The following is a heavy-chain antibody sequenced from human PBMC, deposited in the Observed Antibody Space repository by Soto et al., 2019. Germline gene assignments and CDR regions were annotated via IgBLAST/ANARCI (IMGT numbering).Heavy chain of an antibody. D-gene: IGHD3-10*01. V-gene: IGHV3-74*01. CDR3: ARGGSGTYLLDY. J-gene: IGHJ4*02. Sequence: EVQLVESWVGLVQPGGSLILSCAASGFTFSSHWLHWVRQAPGKGLVWVSRINSDGSSTNYADSVKGHFTISRDNAKHTVYLQVNSLRAEDTAVSSCARGGSGTYLLDYWGQGTLVTVSS. CDR2: INSDGSST. CDR1: GFTFSSHW.